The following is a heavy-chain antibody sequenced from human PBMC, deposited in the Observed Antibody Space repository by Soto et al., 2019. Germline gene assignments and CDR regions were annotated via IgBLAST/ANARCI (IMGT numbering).Heavy chain of an antibody. CDR1: GYRFTSYW. Sequence: GESLKISCRTSGYRFTSYWIAWVRQMPGKGLEWMGIIFPSDSDTRYSPSLQGQVTISADRSTSTVFLQWASLKASDTAVYFCARKDKSGYFNWFDPWGQGTLVTVSS. CDR3: ARKDKSGYFNWFDP. CDR2: IFPSDSDT. D-gene: IGHD3-22*01. V-gene: IGHV5-51*01. J-gene: IGHJ5*02.